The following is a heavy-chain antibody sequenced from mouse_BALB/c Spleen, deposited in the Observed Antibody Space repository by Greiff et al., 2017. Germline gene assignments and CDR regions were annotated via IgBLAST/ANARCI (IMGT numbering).Heavy chain of an antibody. CDR1: GYTFTSYN. V-gene: IGHV1-12*01. D-gene: IGHD4-1*02. CDR3: ARTNWDSVWYFDV. Sequence: QVQLQQPGAELVKPGASVKMSCKASGYTFTSYNMHWVKQTPGQGLEWIGAIYPGNGDTSYNQKFKGKATLTADKSSSTAYMQLSSLTSEDSAVYYCARTNWDSVWYFDVWGAGTTVTVSS. CDR2: IYPGNGDT. J-gene: IGHJ1*01.